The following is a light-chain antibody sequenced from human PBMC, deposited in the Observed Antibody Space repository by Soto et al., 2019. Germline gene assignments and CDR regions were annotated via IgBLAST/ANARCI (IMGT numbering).Light chain of an antibody. J-gene: IGLJ1*01. CDR2: EGG. V-gene: IGLV2-23*01. CDR1: SSNVVNYYL. CDR3: CSYAGISTFYV. Sequence: QSALTQPASVSGSPGQSITISCSGTSSNVVNYYLVSWYQQHPGKAPKLMIYEGGKRPSGVSERFSGSKSGDTASLTISGLQAGDEADYYCCSYAGISTFYVFGTGTKLTVL.